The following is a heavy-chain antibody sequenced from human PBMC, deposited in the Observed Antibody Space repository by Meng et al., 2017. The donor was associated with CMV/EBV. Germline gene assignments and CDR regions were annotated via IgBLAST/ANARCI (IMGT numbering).Heavy chain of an antibody. D-gene: IGHD1-1*01. Sequence: GESLKISCAASGFTFDNYGMHWVRQTPGKGLEWVAVISYDGSNKYYADSVKGRFTISRDNSKNTLYLQMNSLRAEDTAVYYCARDGTSDAFDIWGQGTMVTVSS. V-gene: IGHV3-30*03. J-gene: IGHJ3*02. CDR1: GFTFDNYG. CDR2: ISYDGSNK. CDR3: ARDGTSDAFDI.